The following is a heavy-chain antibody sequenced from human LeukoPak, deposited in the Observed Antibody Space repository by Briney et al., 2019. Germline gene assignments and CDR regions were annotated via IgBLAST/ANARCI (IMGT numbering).Heavy chain of an antibody. J-gene: IGHJ4*02. CDR1: GYTFTSYG. CDR2: ISAYNGNT. D-gene: IGHD3-3*01. Sequence: GASVKVSCKASGYTFTSYGISWVRQAPGQGLEWMGWISAYNGNTNYAQKLQGRVTMTTDTSTSTASMELRSLRSDDTAVYYCARENNDFWSGYPIDYWGQGTLVTVSS. V-gene: IGHV1-18*01. CDR3: ARENNDFWSGYPIDY.